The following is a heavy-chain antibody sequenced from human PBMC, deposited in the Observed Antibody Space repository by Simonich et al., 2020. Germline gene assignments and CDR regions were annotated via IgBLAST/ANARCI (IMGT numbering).Heavy chain of an antibody. CDR2: INPTSGGT. J-gene: IGHJ4*02. CDR1: GYTFTGYY. V-gene: IGHV1-2*06. CDR3: ASGWDWGFSHMSDY. D-gene: IGHD7-27*01. Sequence: QVQLVQSGAEVKKPGASVKVSCKASGYTFTGYYMHWVRQAPGQGLEWMGRINPTSGGTNYAQKFQGRVTMTRDTSISTAYMELSRLRSDDTAVYYCASGWDWGFSHMSDYWGQGTLVTVSS.